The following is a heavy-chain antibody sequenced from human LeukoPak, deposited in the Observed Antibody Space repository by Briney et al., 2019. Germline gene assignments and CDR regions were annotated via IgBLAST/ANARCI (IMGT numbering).Heavy chain of an antibody. J-gene: IGHJ5*02. Sequence: SETLSLTCAVYGGSFSGYYWSWIRQPPGKGLEWIGEINHSGSTNYNPSLKSRVTISVDTSKNQFSLKLSSVTAADTAVYYCARHKSLDYVWGSYRYNWFDPWGQGTLVTVSS. CDR1: GGSFSGYY. D-gene: IGHD3-16*02. CDR3: ARHKSLDYVWGSYRYNWFDP. V-gene: IGHV4-34*01. CDR2: INHSGST.